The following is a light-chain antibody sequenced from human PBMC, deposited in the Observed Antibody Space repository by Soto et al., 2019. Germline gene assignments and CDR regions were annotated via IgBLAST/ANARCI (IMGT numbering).Light chain of an antibody. CDR2: RNN. J-gene: IGLJ2*01. Sequence: QSVLTQPPSASGTPGQRVTISCSGSSSNIGSDSVNWYQQLPGTAPKLLIHRNNQRPSGVPDRLSGSKSGTSASLAISGLQSEDEADYYCAAWDDSLNGVVFGGGTKVTVL. CDR3: AAWDDSLNGVV. V-gene: IGLV1-44*01. CDR1: SSNIGSDS.